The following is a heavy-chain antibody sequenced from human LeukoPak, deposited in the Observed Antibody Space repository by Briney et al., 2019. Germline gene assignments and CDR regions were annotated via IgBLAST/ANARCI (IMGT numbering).Heavy chain of an antibody. Sequence: GSSVKVSCKASGGTFSSYAISWVRQAPGQGLEWMGGIIPIFGTANYAQKFQGRVTITTDESTSTAYMELSSLRSEDTAVCYCARDRCSSTSCSTGYFDYWGQGTLVTVSS. V-gene: IGHV1-69*05. CDR1: GGTFSSYA. CDR2: IIPIFGTA. D-gene: IGHD2-2*01. CDR3: ARDRCSSTSCSTGYFDY. J-gene: IGHJ4*02.